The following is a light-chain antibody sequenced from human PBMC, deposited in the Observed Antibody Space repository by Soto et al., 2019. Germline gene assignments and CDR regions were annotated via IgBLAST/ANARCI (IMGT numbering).Light chain of an antibody. Sequence: EIVLTQSPGTLSLSAGERAALSCRASQSVSNNYLAWYQQKPGQAPRLLIYAASTRATGIPARFSGSGSGTEFTLTISSLQSEDFGVYYCQQHNNWPPITFGQGTRLEIK. V-gene: IGKV3-15*01. CDR3: QQHNNWPPIT. J-gene: IGKJ5*01. CDR1: QSVSNN. CDR2: AAS.